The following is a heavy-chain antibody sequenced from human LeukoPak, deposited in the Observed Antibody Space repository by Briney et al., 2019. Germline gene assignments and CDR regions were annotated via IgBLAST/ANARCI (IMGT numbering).Heavy chain of an antibody. V-gene: IGHV3-7*01. CDR2: IKQDGSEK. J-gene: IGHJ5*02. CDR3: ARDTVFRQNWFDP. Sequence: GGSLRLSCAASGFTFSSYWMSWVRQAPGKGLEWVANIKQDGSEKYYVDSVKGRFTISRDNAKNSLYLQMNSLRAEDTAAYYCARDTVFRQNWFDPWGQGTLVTVSS. CDR1: GFTFSSYW. D-gene: IGHD4-11*01.